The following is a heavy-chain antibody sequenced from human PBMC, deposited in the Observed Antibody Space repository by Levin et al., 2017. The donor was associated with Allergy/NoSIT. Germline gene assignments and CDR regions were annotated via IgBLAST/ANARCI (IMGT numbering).Heavy chain of an antibody. CDR2: ITPNTDVT. V-gene: IGHV1-46*01. J-gene: IGHJ4*02. Sequence: ASVKVSCKASGYILSSYFTHWIRLAPGQGLEWMGLITPNTDVTIYAQQFQGRLTVTRETSTSTVYMDLSSLRSDDTAVYFCAREVAVAGKAFDFWGQGTSVTVSS. CDR1: GYILSSYF. D-gene: IGHD6-19*01. CDR3: AREVAVAGKAFDF.